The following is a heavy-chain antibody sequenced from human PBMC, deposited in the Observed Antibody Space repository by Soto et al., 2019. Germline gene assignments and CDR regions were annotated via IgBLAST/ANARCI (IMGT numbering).Heavy chain of an antibody. J-gene: IGHJ4*02. CDR2: IYCDDDK. D-gene: IGHD3-16*01. CDR3: AHRRNYDGSWNEGVFDY. CDR1: GFSLTSRPVG. V-gene: IGHV2-5*02. Sequence: QITLKESGPTLVKPTQTLTLTCTFSGFSLTSRPVGVGWVRQPPGKALEWLAFIYCDDDKRYSPSLRSTLTVTKDASKDQVVLTLTNMDPVDKATYYCAHRRNYDGSWNEGVFDYWGQGILVTVSS.